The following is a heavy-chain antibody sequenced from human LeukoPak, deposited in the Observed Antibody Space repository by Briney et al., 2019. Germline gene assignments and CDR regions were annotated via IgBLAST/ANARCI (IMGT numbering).Heavy chain of an antibody. D-gene: IGHD1-7*01. CDR1: GGSISSCDYS. Sequence: SETLSLTCAVSGGSISSCDYSWTWIRQPPGKGLEWIGYIYHSGSTYYNPSLKSRVTISVDTSKIQFSLRLSSVTAADTAVYYCARHGNYGLRYFAYWGQGTLVTVSS. CDR3: ARHGNYGLRYFAY. J-gene: IGHJ4*02. V-gene: IGHV4-30-2*03. CDR2: IYHSGST.